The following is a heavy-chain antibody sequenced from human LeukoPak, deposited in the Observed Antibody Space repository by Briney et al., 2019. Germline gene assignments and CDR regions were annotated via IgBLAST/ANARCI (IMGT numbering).Heavy chain of an antibody. CDR3: ARDLAAARLDF. V-gene: IGHV3-33*01. CDR1: GYTFTDHG. Sequence: PGRSLRLSCAASGYTFTDHGMHWVRQAPGKGLERVANIWYDGSQEYYGDAVKGRFTIYRDISKSTLYLQMNSLRAEDTAVYYCARDLAAARLDFRGQGTLVTVSS. CDR2: IWYDGSQE. J-gene: IGHJ4*02. D-gene: IGHD6-6*01.